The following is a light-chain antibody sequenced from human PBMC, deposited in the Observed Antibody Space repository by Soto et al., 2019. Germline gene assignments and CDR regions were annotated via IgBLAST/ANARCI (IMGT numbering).Light chain of an antibody. V-gene: IGLV1-36*01. J-gene: IGLJ2*01. CDR3: AAWDDSLNGVV. CDR1: SSNIGNNA. Sequence: QSVLTQPPSVSEAPRQRVTISCSGSSSNIGNNAVNWYQQIPGKAPKLLIYYDDLLPSGVSDRLSGSKSGTSASLAISGLQSEDEADYYCAAWDDSLNGVVFGGGTQLTVL. CDR2: YDD.